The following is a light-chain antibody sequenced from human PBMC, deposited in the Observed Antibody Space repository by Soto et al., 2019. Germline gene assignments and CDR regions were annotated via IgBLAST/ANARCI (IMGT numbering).Light chain of an antibody. J-gene: IGKJ5*01. CDR2: GAS. CDR1: QSVSSN. V-gene: IGKV3-20*01. Sequence: EIVMTQSPDTVYVSPGERATLSCRASQSVSSNLAWYQQKPGQAPRLLIYGASSRATGIPDRFSGSGSGTDFTLTISRLEPEDFAVYYCQQYGSSPITFGQGTRLEIK. CDR3: QQYGSSPIT.